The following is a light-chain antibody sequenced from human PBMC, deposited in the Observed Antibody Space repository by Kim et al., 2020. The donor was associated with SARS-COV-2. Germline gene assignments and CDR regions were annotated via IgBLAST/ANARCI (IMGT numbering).Light chain of an antibody. CDR3: CSYAGSYTYV. J-gene: IGLJ1*01. CDR2: DVS. Sequence: GQSVTLTCTGTSSDVGGYNYVSWYQQPPGKAPTLMIYDVSKRPSGVPDRFSGSKSGNTASLTISGLQAEDEADYYCCSYAGSYTYVFGTGTKVTVL. CDR1: SSDVGGYNY. V-gene: IGLV2-11*01.